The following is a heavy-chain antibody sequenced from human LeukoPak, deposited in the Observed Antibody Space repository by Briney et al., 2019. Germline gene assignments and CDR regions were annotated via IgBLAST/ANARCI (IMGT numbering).Heavy chain of an antibody. Sequence: PSETLSLTCAVSGYSISSGYYWGWIRQPPGKGLEWIGSIYHSGSTYYSPSLKSRVTISVGTSKNQFSLKLSSVTAADTAVYYCARGRIVVVPAAMSFRRGWFDPWGQGTLVTVSS. CDR1: GYSISSGYY. CDR2: IYHSGST. D-gene: IGHD2-2*01. V-gene: IGHV4-38-2*01. J-gene: IGHJ5*02. CDR3: ARGRIVVVPAAMSFRRGWFDP.